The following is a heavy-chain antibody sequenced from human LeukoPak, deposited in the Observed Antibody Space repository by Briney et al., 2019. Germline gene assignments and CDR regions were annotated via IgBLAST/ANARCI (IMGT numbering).Heavy chain of an antibody. CDR3: ARYRSYYYGSGSDAFDI. V-gene: IGHV5-51*01. J-gene: IGHJ3*02. D-gene: IGHD3-10*01. CDR1: GYSFTSYW. Sequence: GESLKISCKGSGYSFTSYWIGWVRQMPGKGLEWMGTIYPGDSDTRYSPSFQGQVTISADKSISTAYLQWSSLKASDTAMYYCARYRSYYYGSGSDAFDIWGQGTMVTVSS. CDR2: IYPGDSDT.